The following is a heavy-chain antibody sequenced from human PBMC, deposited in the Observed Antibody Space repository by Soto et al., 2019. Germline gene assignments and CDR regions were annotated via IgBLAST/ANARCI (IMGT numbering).Heavy chain of an antibody. D-gene: IGHD1-26*01. CDR2: IYYSGST. V-gene: IGHV4-61*01. CDR3: ARDVGATH. J-gene: IGHJ4*02. CDR1: GGSVSSGSYY. Sequence: NPSETLSLTCTVSGGSVSSGSYYWSWIRQPPGKGLEWIGYIYYSGSTNYNPSLKSRVTISVDTSKNQFSLKLSSVTAADTAVYYCARDVGATHWGQGTQVTVSS.